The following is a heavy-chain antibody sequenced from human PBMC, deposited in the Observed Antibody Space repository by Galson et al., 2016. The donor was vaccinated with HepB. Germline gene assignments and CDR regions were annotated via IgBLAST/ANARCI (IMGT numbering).Heavy chain of an antibody. CDR3: ATVRAGCSSTSCYIDH. V-gene: IGHV3-23*01. CDR2: ISRGGDST. D-gene: IGHD2-2*01. J-gene: IGHJ4*02. Sequence: SLRLSCAASGFTFNNYDMTWVRQAPGKGLEGVSSISRGGDSTDYADSVKGRFTISRDNSKNPLSLQMNGLRAEDTAVYYCATVRAGCSSTSCYIDHWGQGTLVTVSS. CDR1: GFTFNNYD.